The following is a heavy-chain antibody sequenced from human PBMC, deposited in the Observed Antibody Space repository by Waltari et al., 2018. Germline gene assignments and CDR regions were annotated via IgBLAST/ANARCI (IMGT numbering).Heavy chain of an antibody. CDR2: IYYSGST. D-gene: IGHD5-12*01. Sequence: QVQLQESGPGLVKPSETLSLTCSVSGGSISTPYWNWIRQPPGKRPEWIGNIYYSGSTNYNPSLKSRVTMSVDTSKDQFSLKVTSVTAADTAVYFCARGYSGWSGGQAFDVWGQGTLVTVSS. V-gene: IGHV4-59*11. CDR3: ARGYSGWSGGQAFDV. J-gene: IGHJ3*01. CDR1: GGSISTPY.